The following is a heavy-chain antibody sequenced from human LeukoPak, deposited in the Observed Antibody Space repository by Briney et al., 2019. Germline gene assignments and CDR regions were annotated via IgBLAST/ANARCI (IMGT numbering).Heavy chain of an antibody. Sequence: GASVKVSCKASGYTFTSYAMHWVRQAPGQRLEWMGWINAGNGNTKYSQKFQGRVTMTRDTSISTAYMELSRLRSDDTAVYYCARESVGYYMDVWGKGTTVTVSS. J-gene: IGHJ6*03. CDR3: ARESVGYYMDV. V-gene: IGHV1-3*01. CDR1: GYTFTSYA. CDR2: INAGNGNT.